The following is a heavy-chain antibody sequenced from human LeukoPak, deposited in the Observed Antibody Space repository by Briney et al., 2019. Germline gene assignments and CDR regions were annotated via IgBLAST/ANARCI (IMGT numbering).Heavy chain of an antibody. CDR2: INSEGSST. J-gene: IGHJ5*02. V-gene: IGHV3-74*01. D-gene: IGHD5-18*01. Sequence: RALRRSCAASGDTFGGYGRRWVRQAPGKGLLWVSRINSEGSSTSYADSVKGRFTISRDNAKNTLDLQMNSLRAEDTAVYYCARDPHGYWWFDPWGQGTLVTVSS. CDR3: ARDPHGYWWFDP. CDR1: GDTFGGYG.